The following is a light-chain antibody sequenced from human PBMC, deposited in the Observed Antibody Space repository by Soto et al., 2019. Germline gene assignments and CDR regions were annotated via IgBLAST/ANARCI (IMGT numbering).Light chain of an antibody. CDR1: QSVSSN. CDR2: GAS. V-gene: IGKV3-15*01. Sequence: EIEMTQSRATLALSLGGRTNHYCRASQSVSSNLAWYQQKPGQAPRLLIYGASTRATGIPDRFSGSGSGTEFTLTISSLQSEDFAVYYCQQYNDWPLTFGGGTQVDIK. J-gene: IGKJ4*01. CDR3: QQYNDWPLT.